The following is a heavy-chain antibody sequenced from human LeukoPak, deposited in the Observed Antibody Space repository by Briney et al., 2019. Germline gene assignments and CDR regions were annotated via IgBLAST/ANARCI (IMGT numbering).Heavy chain of an antibody. V-gene: IGHV1-2*02. J-gene: IGHJ6*03. CDR3: ARDFNDYSTDRYYYYYMDV. CDR1: GYTFTGYY. D-gene: IGHD4-11*01. Sequence: ASVKVSCKASGYTFTGYYMHSVRQAPGQGLEWMGWINPNSGGTNYAQKFQGRVTMTRDTSISTAYMELSRLRSDDTAVYYCARDFNDYSTDRYYYYYMDVWGKGTTVTVS. CDR2: INPNSGGT.